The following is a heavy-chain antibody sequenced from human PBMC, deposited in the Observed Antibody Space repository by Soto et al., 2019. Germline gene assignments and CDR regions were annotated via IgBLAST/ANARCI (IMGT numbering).Heavy chain of an antibody. V-gene: IGHV3-11*04. D-gene: IGHD2-2*01. J-gene: IGHJ5*02. CDR2: ISGSGDNI. CDR1: GFTFSDYF. CDR3: VRDSARNVVVPRVDGDNWFDP. Sequence: QVHLVESGGGVVKPAGSLRLSCAASGFTFSDYFMSWIRQAPGKGLEWVSFISGSGDNIKYADSVKGRFTISRDNAKNSLYLQMNSLRDEDTAVYYCVRDSARNVVVPRVDGDNWFDPWGQGTLVTVSS.